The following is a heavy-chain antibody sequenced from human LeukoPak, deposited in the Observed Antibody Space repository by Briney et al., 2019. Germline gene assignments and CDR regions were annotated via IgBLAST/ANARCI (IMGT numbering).Heavy chain of an antibody. J-gene: IGHJ4*02. V-gene: IGHV3-30*18. CDR2: ISYDGSNK. CDR3: AKDKYGYENLYYFDY. D-gene: IGHD5-12*01. Sequence: GRSLRLSCAASGFTFSSYGMHWVRQAPGKGLEWMAVISYDGSNKYYADSVKGRFTISRDNSKNTLYLQMSSLRAEDTAVYYCAKDKYGYENLYYFDYWGQGTLVTVSS. CDR1: GFTFSSYG.